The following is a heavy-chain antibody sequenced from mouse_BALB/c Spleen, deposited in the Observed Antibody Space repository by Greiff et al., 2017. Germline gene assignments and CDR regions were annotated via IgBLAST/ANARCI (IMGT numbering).Heavy chain of an antibody. CDR3: ARWYGSSLYAMDY. V-gene: IGHV1-18*01. CDR2: INPNNGGT. CDR1: GYTFTDYN. J-gene: IGHJ4*01. Sequence: VQLQQSGPELVKPGASVKIPCKASGYTFTDYNMDWVKQSHGKSLEWIGDINPNNGGTIYNQKFKGKATLTVDKSSSTAYMELRSLTSEDTAVYYCARWYGSSLYAMDYWGQGTSVTVSS. D-gene: IGHD1-1*01.